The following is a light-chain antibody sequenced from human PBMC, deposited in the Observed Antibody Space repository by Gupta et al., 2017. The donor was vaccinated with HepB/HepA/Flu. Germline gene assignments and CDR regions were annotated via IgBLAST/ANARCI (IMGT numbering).Light chain of an antibody. J-gene: IGKJ4*01. Sequence: DIVLTQPPATLSLCPGDRATHSCRASQSVSNYLAWYQQRPGQAPRLLIYDASNRATGVPARFSGSGSGTDFTLTISSLEAEDFAVYYCQQRSRWPLTFGRGTKVEIK. V-gene: IGKV3-11*01. CDR3: QQRSRWPLT. CDR1: QSVSNY. CDR2: DAS.